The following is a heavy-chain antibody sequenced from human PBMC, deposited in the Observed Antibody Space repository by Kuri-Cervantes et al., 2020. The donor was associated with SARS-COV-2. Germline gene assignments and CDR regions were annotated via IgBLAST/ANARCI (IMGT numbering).Heavy chain of an antibody. CDR3: ARVGLGGDFDY. Sequence: LSLTCAASGFTFSSYSMNWVRQAPGKGLEWVSSISSSSSYIYYADSVKGRFTISRDNAKNSLYLQMNSLRAEDTAVYYCARVGLGGDFDYWGQGTLVTVSS. V-gene: IGHV3-21*01. CDR2: ISSSSSYI. J-gene: IGHJ4*02. D-gene: IGHD3-16*01. CDR1: GFTFSSYS.